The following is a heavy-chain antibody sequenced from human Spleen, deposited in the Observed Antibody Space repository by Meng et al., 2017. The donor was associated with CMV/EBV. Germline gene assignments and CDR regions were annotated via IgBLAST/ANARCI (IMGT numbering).Heavy chain of an antibody. CDR1: GFTFSSYG. CDR3: AKGACSGYSDAFDI. Sequence: GESLKISCAASGFTFSSYGMHWVRQAPGKGLEWVAFIRYDGSNKYYADSVKVRFTISRDNSKYTLYLQMNSLRAEDTAVYYCAKGACSGYSDAFDIWGQGTMVTVSS. CDR2: IRYDGSNK. V-gene: IGHV3-30*02. J-gene: IGHJ3*02. D-gene: IGHD3-22*01.